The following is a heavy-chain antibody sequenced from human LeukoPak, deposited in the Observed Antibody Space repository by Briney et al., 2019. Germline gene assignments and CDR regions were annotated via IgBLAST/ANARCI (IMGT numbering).Heavy chain of an antibody. V-gene: IGHV3-30*02. D-gene: IGHD3-10*01. Sequence: GGTLRLSCAVSGFTFNIYGMSWVRQAPGKGLEWVAFIRYDGNDKFYADSVKGRFTISKDTPRNTLYLQMNSLRTDDTAVYFCAKDLMRDRWFGESWGQGTLVTVSS. CDR3: AKDLMRDRWFGES. CDR2: IRYDGNDK. CDR1: GFTFNIYG. J-gene: IGHJ5*02.